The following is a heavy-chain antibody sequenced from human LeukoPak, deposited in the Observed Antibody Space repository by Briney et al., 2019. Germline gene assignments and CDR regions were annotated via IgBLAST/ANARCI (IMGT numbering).Heavy chain of an antibody. D-gene: IGHD3-10*01. V-gene: IGHV1-3*01. CDR1: GYSFTSQD. CDR3: ARDLAVRGDNFDY. J-gene: IGHJ4*02. CDR2: INPGNGDT. Sequence: ASVKVSCKTSGYSFTSQDMHWVRQAPGQSLEWMGCINPGNGDTKYSQKLQGRVTMTTDTSTSTAYMELRSLRSDDTAVYYCARDLAVRGDNFDYRGQGTLVTVSS.